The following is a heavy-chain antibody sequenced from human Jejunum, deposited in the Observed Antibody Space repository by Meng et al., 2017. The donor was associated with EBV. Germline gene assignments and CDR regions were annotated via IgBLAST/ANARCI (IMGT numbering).Heavy chain of an antibody. J-gene: IGHJ4*02. CDR1: GFTVSSYG. CDR3: AKGGYSYGVIDY. V-gene: IGHV3-30*18. Sequence: LVEAGGGGVQPGRSRRLSWSASGFTVSSYGMYWVRQAPGKGLECVAVISNDERNKYYADSVKGRFIISRDNSKNTLYLQMSSLRAEDTGVYYCAKGGYSYGVIDYWGQGTLVTVSS. CDR2: ISNDERNK. D-gene: IGHD5-18*01.